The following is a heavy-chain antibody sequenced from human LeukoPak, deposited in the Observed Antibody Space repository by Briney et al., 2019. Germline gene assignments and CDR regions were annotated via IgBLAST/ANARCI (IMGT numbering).Heavy chain of an antibody. CDR1: GYTLTDDY. D-gene: IGHD3-10*01. CDR3: ATSMVRGDNFDY. J-gene: IGHJ4*02. V-gene: IGHV1-2*02. CDR2: INVNSGGT. Sequence: ASLKVSCKASGYTLTDDYIHWVRQAPGQGLEWMGWINVNSGGTNYAQKFYARVTMTRDTSISTAYMELSRLRSDDTAVYYCATSMVRGDNFDYWGQGTLVTVSS.